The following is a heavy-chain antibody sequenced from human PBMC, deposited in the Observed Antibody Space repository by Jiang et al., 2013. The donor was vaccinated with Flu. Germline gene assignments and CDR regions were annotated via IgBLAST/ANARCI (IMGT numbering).Heavy chain of an antibody. CDR3: AREDWSPN. D-gene: IGHD3-3*01. V-gene: IGHV7-4-1*02. Sequence: QSGSELKKPGASVKLSCKASGYTFTSYTINWVRQAPGQGLECMGWINTNTGNPTYAQGFTGRFVFSLDTSVSTAYLQISSLKAEDTAVYYCAREDWSPNWGQGTLVTVSS. CDR1: GYTFTSYT. J-gene: IGHJ4*02. CDR2: INTNTGNP.